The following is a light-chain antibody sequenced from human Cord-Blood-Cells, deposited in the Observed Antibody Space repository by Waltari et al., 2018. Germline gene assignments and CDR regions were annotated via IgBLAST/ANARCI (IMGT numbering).Light chain of an antibody. CDR2: SNN. J-gene: IGLJ3*02. CDR3: AAWDDSLNGRV. CDR1: SSNIGSNT. V-gene: IGLV1-44*01. Sequence: QSVLTQPPSASGTPGQRVTLPCSGSSSNIGSNTVNWYHQLPGTAPKLLIYSNNQRPSGVPDRFSGSKSGTSASLAISGLQSEDEADYYCAAWDDSLNGRVFGGGTKLTVL.